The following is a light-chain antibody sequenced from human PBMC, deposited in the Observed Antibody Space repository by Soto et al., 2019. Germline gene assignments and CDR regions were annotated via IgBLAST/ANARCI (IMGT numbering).Light chain of an antibody. J-gene: IGLJ1*01. CDR2: EGI. CDR1: SSTVGGFNV. Sequence: QSVLTQPASVSGSPGQSITISCTGTSSTVGGFNVVSWYQQHPGKAPKVIIYEGIKRPSGVSNRFSGSNSGSTASLTISGLQAEDEADYYCCSYSDTNIWVFGTGTKVTVL. CDR3: CSYSDTNIWV. V-gene: IGLV2-23*01.